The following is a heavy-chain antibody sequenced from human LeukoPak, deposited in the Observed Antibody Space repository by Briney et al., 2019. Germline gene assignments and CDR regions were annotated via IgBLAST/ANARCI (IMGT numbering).Heavy chain of an antibody. Sequence: GGSLRLSCAASGFSVDDYGMNWVRQVPGKGLEWVSSINWNGYTTEYADSVRGRFAISRDRAKNSLYLQLNSLRVEDTALYYCARDSIRRAYCGSFGCYKWFDPWGQGTLVTVSS. CDR1: GFSVDDYG. V-gene: IGHV3-20*04. J-gene: IGHJ5*02. CDR2: INWNGYTT. CDR3: ARDSIRRAYCGSFGCYKWFDP. D-gene: IGHD2-21*01.